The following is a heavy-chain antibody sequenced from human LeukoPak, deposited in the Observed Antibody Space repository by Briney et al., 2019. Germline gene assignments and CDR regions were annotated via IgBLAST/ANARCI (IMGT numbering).Heavy chain of an antibody. D-gene: IGHD2-2*01. V-gene: IGHV1-69*01. Sequence: GASVKVSCKASGGTFSSYAISWVRQAPGQGLEWMGGIIPIFGTANYAQKFQGRVTITADESTSTAYMELSSLRSEDTAVYYRARDGNYCSSTSCYENWFDPWGQGTLVTVSS. CDR3: ARDGNYCSSTSCYENWFDP. J-gene: IGHJ5*02. CDR2: IIPIFGTA. CDR1: GGTFSSYA.